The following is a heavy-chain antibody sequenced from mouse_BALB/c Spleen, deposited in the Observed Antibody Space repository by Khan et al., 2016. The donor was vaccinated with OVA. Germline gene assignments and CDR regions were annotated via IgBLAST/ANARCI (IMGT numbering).Heavy chain of an antibody. CDR3: TRDWISEFTY. V-gene: IGHV1S137*01. CDR2: ISTYYGNI. Sequence: QIQLVQSGPEPVRPGASVKISCKGSGYTFADSGMHWVRQSHAKSLEWIGVISTYYGNIKYNQKFEGRATMTVDKSSSTAYMELARLTSEDSAVYFCTRDWISEFTYWGQGNLVTFSA. J-gene: IGHJ3*01. CDR1: GYTFADSG.